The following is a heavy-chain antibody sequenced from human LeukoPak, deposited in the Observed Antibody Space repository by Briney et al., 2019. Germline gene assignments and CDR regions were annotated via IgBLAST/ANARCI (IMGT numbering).Heavy chain of an antibody. CDR2: INPNSGGT. CDR1: GYTFTGYY. J-gene: IGHJ5*02. Sequence: ASVKVSCKASGYTFTGYYMHWVRQAPGQGLEWMGWINPNSGGTNYAQKFQGRVTMTRDTSISTAYMELSRLRSDDTAVYYCARTAMSRDWLDPWGQGTLVTVSS. D-gene: IGHD2-2*01. CDR3: ARTAMSRDWLDP. V-gene: IGHV1-2*02.